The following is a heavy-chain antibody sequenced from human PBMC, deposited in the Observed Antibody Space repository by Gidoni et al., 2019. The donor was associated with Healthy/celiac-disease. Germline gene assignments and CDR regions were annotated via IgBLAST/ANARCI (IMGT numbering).Heavy chain of an antibody. CDR1: CGTFSSYA. CDR3: ARGIRGGPGVILSYGMDV. V-gene: IGHV1-69*01. J-gene: IGHJ6*02. Sequence: QVQLVQSGAEVKKPGSSVNVSCKASCGTFSSYAISWVRQAPGQGLEWMGGIIPIFGTANYAQEFQGRVTITADESTNTAYMELSSLRSEDTAVYYCARGIRGGPGVILSYGMDVWGQGTTVTVSS. CDR2: IIPIFGTA. D-gene: IGHD3-10*01.